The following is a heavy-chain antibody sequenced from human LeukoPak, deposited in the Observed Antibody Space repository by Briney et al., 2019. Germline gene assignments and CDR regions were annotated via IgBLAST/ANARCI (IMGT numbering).Heavy chain of an antibody. V-gene: IGHV3-9*03. J-gene: IGHJ4*02. CDR3: ARSADFWSGLDF. CDR1: GFHFDAYA. D-gene: IGHD3-3*01. Sequence: GRSLRLSCAVSGFHFDAYAMHWVRQAPGKGLEWVSGISWNSGKMAYADSVKGRFTISRDNAENSLYLQMTSLRPEDMALYYCARSADFWSGLDFWGQGTLVTVSS. CDR2: ISWNSGKM.